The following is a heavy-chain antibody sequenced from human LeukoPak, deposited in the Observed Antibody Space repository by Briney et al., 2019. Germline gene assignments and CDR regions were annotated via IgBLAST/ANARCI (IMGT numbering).Heavy chain of an antibody. Sequence: PSETLSLTCTVSGASISSYYWSWIRQPPGKGLEWIGYIHSGSTNYNPSLKSRVTISVDTSKNQFSLKVTSVTAADTAVYYCARVEELWFGVSWGQGTLVTVSS. J-gene: IGHJ5*02. CDR2: IHSGST. D-gene: IGHD3-10*01. V-gene: IGHV4-59*01. CDR3: ARVEELWFGVS. CDR1: GASISSYY.